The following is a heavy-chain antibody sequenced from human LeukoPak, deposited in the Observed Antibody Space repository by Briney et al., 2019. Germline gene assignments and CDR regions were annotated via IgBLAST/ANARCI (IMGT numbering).Heavy chain of an antibody. V-gene: IGHV3-23*01. CDR2: ISGSGGST. D-gene: IGHD2-21*02. CDR3: AKDDRGGDCLDY. Sequence: GGSLRVSCAASGFTFSRYAMSWVRQAPGKGVECVSAISGSGGSTYYADSVKGRFTISRDNSKNTLYLQMNSLRAEDTAVYYCAKDDRGGDCLDYWGQGTLVTVSS. CDR1: GFTFSRYA. J-gene: IGHJ4*02.